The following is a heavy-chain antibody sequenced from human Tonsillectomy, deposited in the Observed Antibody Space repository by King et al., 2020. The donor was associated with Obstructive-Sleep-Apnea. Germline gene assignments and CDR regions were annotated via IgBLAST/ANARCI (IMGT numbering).Heavy chain of an antibody. CDR2: ISGSGGST. D-gene: IGHD3/OR15-3a*01. V-gene: IGHV3-23*04. Sequence: EVQLVESGGGLVQPGGSLRVSWAASGFTFSSYAMNWVRQAPGKGLDCVSAISGSGGSTYYADPVKGRFTISRDNSKNTLYLQMNSLRADDTALYYCAKDIGTGYHYYGMDVWGQGTTVTVSS. J-gene: IGHJ6*02. CDR1: GFTFSSYA. CDR3: AKDIGTGYHYYGMDV.